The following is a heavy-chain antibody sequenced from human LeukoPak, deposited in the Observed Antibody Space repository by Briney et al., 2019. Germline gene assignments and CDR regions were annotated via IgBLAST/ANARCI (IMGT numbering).Heavy chain of an antibody. CDR2: IYYSGST. CDR3: ARTYYDILTGFDY. J-gene: IGHJ4*02. CDR1: GGSISSYY. Sequence: SKTLSLTCTVSGGSISSYYWSWIRQPPGKGLEWIGYIYYSGSTNYNPSLKSRVTISVDTSKNQFSQKLSSVTAADTAVYYCARTYYDILTGFDYWGQGTLVTVSS. D-gene: IGHD3-9*01. V-gene: IGHV4-59*01.